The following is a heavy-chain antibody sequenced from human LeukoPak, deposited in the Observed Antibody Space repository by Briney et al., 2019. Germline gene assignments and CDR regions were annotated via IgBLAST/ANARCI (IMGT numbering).Heavy chain of an antibody. CDR3: ARAPYFDWLQQAY. CDR1: GFTFSDYY. J-gene: IGHJ4*02. V-gene: IGHV3-11*01. CDR2: ISSSGSTI. D-gene: IGHD3-9*01. Sequence: GGSLRLSCAASGFTFSDYYMSWIRQAPGKGLEWVSYISSSGSTIYYADSVKGRFTISRDNAKNSLYLQMNSLRAEDTAVYYCARAPYFDWLQQAYWGQGTLVTVSS.